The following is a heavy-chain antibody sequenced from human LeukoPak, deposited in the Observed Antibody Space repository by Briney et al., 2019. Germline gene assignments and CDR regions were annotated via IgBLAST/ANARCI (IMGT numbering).Heavy chain of an antibody. J-gene: IGHJ4*02. CDR3: AKSLDGSGSLDY. D-gene: IGHD3-10*01. CDR1: GFTFSSYG. V-gene: IGHV3-33*06. Sequence: GRSLRLSCAASGFTFSSYGMHWVRQAPGKGLEWVAVIWYDGSNKYYADSVKGRFTISRDNSKNTLYLQMNSLRAEDTAVYYCAKSLDGSGSLDYWGQGTLVTVSS. CDR2: IWYDGSNK.